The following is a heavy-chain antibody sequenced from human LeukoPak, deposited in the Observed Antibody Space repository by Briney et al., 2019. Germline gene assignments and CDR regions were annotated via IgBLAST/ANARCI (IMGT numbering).Heavy chain of an antibody. Sequence: GESLKISCRGSGYTFENYWIAWVRQLPGQGLDWMGIIYPDDSDTTYNPSFEGHVTISVDKSIKTAYLQWDSREASDTAIYYCARQGVAVAGTLWLDPWGQGTLVTVSS. V-gene: IGHV5-51*01. CDR1: GYTFENYW. CDR3: ARQGVAVAGTLWLDP. CDR2: IYPDDSDT. D-gene: IGHD6-19*01. J-gene: IGHJ5*02.